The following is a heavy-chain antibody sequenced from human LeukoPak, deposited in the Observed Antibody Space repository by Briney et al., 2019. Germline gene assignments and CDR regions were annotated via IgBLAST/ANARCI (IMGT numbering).Heavy chain of an antibody. CDR1: GGSVSSGSYY. CDR3: ARGGYYGSGSDDAFDI. Sequence: SETLSLTCTVSGGSVSSGSYYWSWIRQPPGKGLEWIGYIYYSGGTNYNPSLKSRVTISVDTSKNQFSLNLTSVTAADTAVYYCARGGYYGSGSDDAFDIWGQGTMVTVSS. D-gene: IGHD3-10*01. V-gene: IGHV4-61*01. CDR2: IYYSGGT. J-gene: IGHJ3*02.